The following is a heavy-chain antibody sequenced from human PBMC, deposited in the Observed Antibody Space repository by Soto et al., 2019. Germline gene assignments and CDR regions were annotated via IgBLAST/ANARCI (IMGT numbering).Heavy chain of an antibody. CDR2: IDPSDSYT. CDR1: GYSFTSYW. D-gene: IGHD5-12*01. J-gene: IGHJ3*02. Sequence: GESLKISCKGSGYSFTSYWISWVRQMPGKGLEWMGRIDPSDSYTNYSPSFQGHVTISADESISTAYLQWSSLKASDTAMYYCARSPREDIVATFRSRAFVICGPGTIVTVS. CDR3: ARSPREDIVATFRSRAFVI. V-gene: IGHV5-10-1*01.